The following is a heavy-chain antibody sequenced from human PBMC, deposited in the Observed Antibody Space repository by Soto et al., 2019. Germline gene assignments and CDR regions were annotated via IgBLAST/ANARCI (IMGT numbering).Heavy chain of an antibody. CDR1: VLTFSSYT. J-gene: IGHJ4*02. CDR2: ISSGSSYI. V-gene: IGHV3-21*01. CDR3: ARDILSGGAYPDY. Sequence: GWSLRLSCAASVLTFSSYTMNWVRQPPGKGLEWVSSISSGSSYIYYADSVKGRFTIFRDNAKNSLFLQMNSLRVDDTAVYYWARDILSGGAYPDYWGQGTKVTVSS. D-gene: IGHD3-10*01.